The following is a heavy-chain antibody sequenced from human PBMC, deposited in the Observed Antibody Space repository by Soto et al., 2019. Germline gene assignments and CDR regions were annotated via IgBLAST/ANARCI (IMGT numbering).Heavy chain of an antibody. CDR1: GFTFSPYA. Sequence: EVQLVESGGGLVQPGGSLRLSCAASGFTFSPYAMNWVRQAPGKGLEWVSYISGSSSAIYYADSVKGRFTISRDNAKESLYLQMNTLRAEDTAVYYCAREYCSGGGCYYYFDFWGQGTLVTVSS. V-gene: IGHV3-48*01. CDR3: AREYCSGGGCYYYFDF. J-gene: IGHJ4*02. CDR2: ISGSSSAI. D-gene: IGHD2-15*01.